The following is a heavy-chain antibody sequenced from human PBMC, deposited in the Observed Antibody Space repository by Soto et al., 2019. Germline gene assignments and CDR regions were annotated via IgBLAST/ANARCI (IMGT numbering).Heavy chain of an antibody. D-gene: IGHD6-6*01. J-gene: IGHJ5*02. V-gene: IGHV4-59*01. Sequence: SETLSLTCTVSGGSISRYYWSWIRQPPGKGLEWIGYIFYSGTTNYNPSLKSRVTISLDTSKNQFSLRLSSVTAADTAIYYCARSVFMAPRLWNWFDPWGQGTLVTVSS. CDR2: IFYSGTT. CDR3: ARSVFMAPRLWNWFDP. CDR1: GGSISRYY.